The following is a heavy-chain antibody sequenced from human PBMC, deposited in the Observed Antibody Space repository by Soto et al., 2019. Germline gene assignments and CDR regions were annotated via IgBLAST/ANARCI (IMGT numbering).Heavy chain of an antibody. D-gene: IGHD3-16*01. CDR2: IYYSGST. V-gene: IGHV4-59*08. J-gene: IGHJ4*02. Sequence: SETLSLTCTVSGGSISSYYWSWIRQPPGKGLEWIGYIYYSGSTNYNPSLKSRVTISVDTSKNQFSLKLSSVTAADTAVYYCARHWGDYIWGYYFDYWGQGTLVTVSS. CDR1: GGSISSYY. CDR3: ARHWGDYIWGYYFDY.